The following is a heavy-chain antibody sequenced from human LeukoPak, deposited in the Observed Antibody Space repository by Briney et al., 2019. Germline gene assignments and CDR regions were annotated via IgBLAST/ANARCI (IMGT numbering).Heavy chain of an antibody. V-gene: IGHV3-7*03. CDR2: IKLDGSEK. Sequence: QSGGSLRLSCAASGFTFNNYWMSWVRQAPGKGLEWVANIKLDGSEKNYVDSVKGRFTISRDNTKNSLYLQMNSLRVEDTAVFYCARDQYDTWSRRGNFDSWGQGTLVTVSS. CDR1: GFTFNNYW. CDR3: ARDQYDTWSRRGNFDS. D-gene: IGHD3-3*01. J-gene: IGHJ4*01.